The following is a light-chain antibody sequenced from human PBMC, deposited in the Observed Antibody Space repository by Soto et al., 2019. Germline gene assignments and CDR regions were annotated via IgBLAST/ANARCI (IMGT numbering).Light chain of an antibody. CDR3: QQYGSSPLT. CDR1: LSVASSY. J-gene: IGKJ2*01. V-gene: IGKV3-20*01. CDR2: GAS. Sequence: VLMQSPGTLSLSPGEGATLSCRASLSVASSYLAWYQQKPGQAPRLLIYGASSRATGIPDRCSGSGSGTDFTLTISRLEPEDFALYFCQQYGSSPLTFGQGTKLEIK.